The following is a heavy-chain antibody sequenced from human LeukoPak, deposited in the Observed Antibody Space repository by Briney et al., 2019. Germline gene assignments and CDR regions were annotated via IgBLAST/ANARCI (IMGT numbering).Heavy chain of an antibody. J-gene: IGHJ4*02. V-gene: IGHV3-73*01. Sequence: PGGSLKLSCAASGFTFSGSAMHWVRQASGKGLERIGHIRSKANNYATVYAASVKGRFTISRDDSKKTAYLQMNSLKTEDTAVYYCARPDYGELGVNWGQGTLVTVSS. CDR1: GFTFSGSA. CDR3: ARPDYGELGVN. D-gene: IGHD4-17*01. CDR2: IRSKANNYAT.